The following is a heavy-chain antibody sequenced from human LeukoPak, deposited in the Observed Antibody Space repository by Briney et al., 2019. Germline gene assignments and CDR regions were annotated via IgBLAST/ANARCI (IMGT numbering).Heavy chain of an antibody. Sequence: PGGSLRLSCAASGFTFSSYAMTWVRQAPGKGLEWVSVISGRGGSTYYADSVKGRFTISRDNSKNTLYLQMNSLRAEDTAVFYCARDILTGTRYSHYAMDVWGQGTTVTVSS. CDR3: ARDILTGTRYSHYAMDV. D-gene: IGHD3-9*01. V-gene: IGHV3-23*01. CDR1: GFTFSSYA. CDR2: ISGRGGST. J-gene: IGHJ6*02.